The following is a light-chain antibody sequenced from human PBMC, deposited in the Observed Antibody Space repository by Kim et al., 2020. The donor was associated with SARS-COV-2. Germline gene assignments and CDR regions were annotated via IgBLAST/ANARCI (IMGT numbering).Light chain of an antibody. CDR3: ESRARGGNNLV. Sequence: SSELTQDPAVSVALGQTVRITCQGDSLRVYYASWYQQKPGQAPLLLIYGKDNRPAGIPDRFSGSDSGYTASLSISGAQAEDEAVYYCESRARGGNNLVFG. CDR1: SLRVYY. V-gene: IGLV3-19*01. CDR2: GKD. J-gene: IGLJ3*02.